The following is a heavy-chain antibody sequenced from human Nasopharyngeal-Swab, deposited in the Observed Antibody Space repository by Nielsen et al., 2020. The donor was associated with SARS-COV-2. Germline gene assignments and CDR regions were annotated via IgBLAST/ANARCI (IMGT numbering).Heavy chain of an antibody. CDR3: AREGEYGAYDAPDY. V-gene: IGHV1-69*10. CDR2: IVPALGLP. Sequence: WVRQAPGQGLEWMGGIVPALGLPNYAQKFRGRVTISADRSTTTSYLELSSLRSEDTAIYYCAREGEYGAYDAPDYWGQGTWSPSPQ. D-gene: IGHD5-12*01. J-gene: IGHJ4*02.